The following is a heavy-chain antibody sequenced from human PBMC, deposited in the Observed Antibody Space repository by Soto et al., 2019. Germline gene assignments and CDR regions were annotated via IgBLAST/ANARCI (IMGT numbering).Heavy chain of an antibody. V-gene: IGHV3-7*01. D-gene: IGHD6-25*01. CDR1: GFTFNTYW. J-gene: IGHJ4*02. Sequence: EVQLVESGGDLVQPGGSLRLSCAASGFTFNTYWMSWVRQAPGKGLQWVANIKEDGSEKYYVDSEKGRFTISRDNAKNLLYLQMNSLGAGDTAMYYCARFTRRSSGDYWGQGTLVTVSS. CDR2: IKEDGSEK. CDR3: ARFTRRSSGDY.